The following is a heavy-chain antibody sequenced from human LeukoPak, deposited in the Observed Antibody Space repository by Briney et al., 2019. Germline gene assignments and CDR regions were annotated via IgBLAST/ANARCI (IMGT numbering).Heavy chain of an antibody. Sequence: PGGSLRLSCAASGFTFSSYWMSWVRQASGKGLEWVANMKEDGSEKYYVDSVKGRFTISRDNARNSLYLQMNSLRAEDTAVYYCARDRWFGDSSAYPTVDQWGQGTLVTVSS. CDR3: ARDRWFGDSSAYPTVDQ. J-gene: IGHJ4*02. CDR2: MKEDGSEK. V-gene: IGHV3-7*01. CDR1: GFTFSSYW. D-gene: IGHD3-22*01.